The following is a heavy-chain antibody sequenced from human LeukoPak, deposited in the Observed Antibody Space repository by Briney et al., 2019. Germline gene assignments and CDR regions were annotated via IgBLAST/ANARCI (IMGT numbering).Heavy chain of an antibody. CDR3: ARGVTTTSWSAFDI. J-gene: IGHJ3*02. CDR2: IKQDGSEK. V-gene: IGHV3-7*01. CDR1: GFTFSSYW. D-gene: IGHD4-17*01. Sequence: GGSLRLSCAASGFTFSSYWMSWVRQAPGKGLEWVANIKQDGSEKYYVDSVKGRFTISRDNAKNTLYLQMGSLRAEDMAVYYCARGVTTTSWSAFDIWGQGTMVTVSS.